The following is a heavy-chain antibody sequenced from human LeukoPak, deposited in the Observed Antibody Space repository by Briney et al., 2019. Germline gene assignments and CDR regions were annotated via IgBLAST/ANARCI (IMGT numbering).Heavy chain of an antibody. D-gene: IGHD6-13*01. CDR1: GITLDTYT. CDR2: IVTGTGK. V-gene: IGHV3-21*01. CDR3: ARDKPGIAAPDV. Sequence: GGSLRLSCAASGITLDTYTINWVRQGPGKGLEWVSSIVTGTGKHYGDSVKGRFTISIDNAKNSLYLQMNSVRAEDTGVYYCARDKPGIAAPDVWGKGTTVTVSS. J-gene: IGHJ6*04.